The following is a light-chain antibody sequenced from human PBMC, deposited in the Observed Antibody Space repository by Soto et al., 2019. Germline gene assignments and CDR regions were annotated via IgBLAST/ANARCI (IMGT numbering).Light chain of an antibody. J-gene: IGKJ1*01. V-gene: IGKV3-11*01. CDR3: QQRSNWT. CDR2: DAS. Sequence: EIVLTHSPATLSLYPGERATLSCRASQSVSSYLAWYQQKPGQAPRLLIYDASNRATGIPARFSGSGSGTNFTPTISSLEPEDFAVYYCQQRSNWTFGQGTKVDIK. CDR1: QSVSSY.